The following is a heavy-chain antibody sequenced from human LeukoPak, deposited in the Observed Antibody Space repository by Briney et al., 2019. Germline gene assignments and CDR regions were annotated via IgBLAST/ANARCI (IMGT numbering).Heavy chain of an antibody. D-gene: IGHD2-2*01. Sequence: GGSLRLSCAASGFTFNNYGMHWVRKAPGKGLEWVAVISYDGRNKHYPDSVKGRFTISRDISTDTLWLQMDSLRTEDTAVYYCAKGPLRGTAAAIDYWGQGTLVTVSS. CDR1: GFTFNNYG. V-gene: IGHV3-30*18. CDR2: ISYDGRNK. CDR3: AKGPLRGTAAAIDY. J-gene: IGHJ4*02.